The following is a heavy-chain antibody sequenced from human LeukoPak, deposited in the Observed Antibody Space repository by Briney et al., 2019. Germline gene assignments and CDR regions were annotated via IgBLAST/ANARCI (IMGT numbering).Heavy chain of an antibody. V-gene: IGHV3-53*01. Sequence: PWGSLRLSCVVSGFTFSPYSMNWVRQAPGKGLEWVSFIYSDNTHYSDSVKGRFTISRDNSKNTLYLQMNSLRAEDTAVYYCARRAGAYSHPYDYWGQGTLVTVSS. CDR3: ARRAGAYSHPYDY. D-gene: IGHD4/OR15-4a*01. J-gene: IGHJ4*02. CDR1: GFTFSPYS. CDR2: IYSDNT.